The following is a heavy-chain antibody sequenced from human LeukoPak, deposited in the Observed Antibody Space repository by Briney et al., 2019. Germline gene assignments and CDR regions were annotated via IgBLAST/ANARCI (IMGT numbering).Heavy chain of an antibody. CDR1: GGTFSSYA. CDR2: INPSGGST. CDR3: ARGSGNPKY. Sequence: ASVKVSCKASGGTFSSYAISWVRQAPGQGLEWMGIINPSGGSTSYAQKFQGRVTMTRDTSTSTVYMELSSLRSEDTAVYYCARGSGNPKYWGQGTLVTVSS. V-gene: IGHV1-46*01. J-gene: IGHJ4*02. D-gene: IGHD1-26*01.